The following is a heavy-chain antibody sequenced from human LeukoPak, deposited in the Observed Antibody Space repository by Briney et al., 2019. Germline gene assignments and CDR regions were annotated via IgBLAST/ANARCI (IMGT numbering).Heavy chain of an antibody. D-gene: IGHD2-2*01. CDR3: ARGCSSTSCWYYYYGMDV. V-gene: IGHV1-8*01. Sequence: GASVKVSCKASGYTFTSYDINWVRQATGQGLEWMGWMNPNSGNTGYALKFQGRVTMTRNTSISTAYMELSSLRSEDTAVYYCARGCSSTSCWYYYYGMDVWGQGTTVTVSS. CDR2: MNPNSGNT. CDR1: GYTFTSYD. J-gene: IGHJ6*02.